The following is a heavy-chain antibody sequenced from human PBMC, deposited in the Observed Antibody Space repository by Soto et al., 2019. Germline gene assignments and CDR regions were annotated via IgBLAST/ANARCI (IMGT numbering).Heavy chain of an antibody. Sequence: EVQLVESGGGLVQPGGSLRLSCAASGFTFSPFCMHWVRQVPGKGRVWVTRINSAGNSTSYADSEKGRFTISRDNAKNTLSLQMNSLRAEDTAVYYCARGSNHFDYWGQGTLVTVSS. CDR3: ARGSNHFDY. CDR1: GFTFSPFC. CDR2: INSAGNST. D-gene: IGHD4-4*01. V-gene: IGHV3-74*01. J-gene: IGHJ4*02.